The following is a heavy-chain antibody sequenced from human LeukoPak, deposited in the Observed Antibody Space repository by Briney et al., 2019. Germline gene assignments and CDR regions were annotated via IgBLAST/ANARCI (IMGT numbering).Heavy chain of an antibody. CDR1: GGSISSYY. Sequence: PSETLTLTCTVSGGSISSYYWSWIRQPPGKGLEWIGYIYYSGSTNYNPSLKSRVTISVDTSKNQFSLKLSSVTAADTAVYYCARQAGWLQPQIDYWGQGTLVTVSS. D-gene: IGHD5-24*01. CDR2: IYYSGST. V-gene: IGHV4-59*08. J-gene: IGHJ4*02. CDR3: ARQAGWLQPQIDY.